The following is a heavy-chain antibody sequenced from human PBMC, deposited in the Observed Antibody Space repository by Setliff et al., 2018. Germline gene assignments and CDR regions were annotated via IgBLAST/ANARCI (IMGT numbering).Heavy chain of an antibody. V-gene: IGHV4-4*08. CDR3: ARGGGSVLPNYYYFNYMDV. D-gene: IGHD2-15*01. CDR1: GASITSYY. CDR2: IHNNGRI. J-gene: IGHJ6*03. Sequence: PSETLSLTCSVSGASITSYYWSWIRQPPGKGLEWIAYIHNNGRIKYNPALKSRVTISLDTSKNQFSLNLNSATAADTAIYYCARGGGSVLPNYYYFNYMDVWGKGTTVTVSS.